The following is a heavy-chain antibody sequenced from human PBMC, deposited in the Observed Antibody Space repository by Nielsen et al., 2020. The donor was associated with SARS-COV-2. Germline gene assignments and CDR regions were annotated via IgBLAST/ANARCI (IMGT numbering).Heavy chain of an antibody. J-gene: IGHJ4*02. CDR1: GFTFSSYA. D-gene: IGHD5-12*01. V-gene: IGHV3-30-3*01. Sequence: GESLKISCAASGFTFSSYAMHWVRQAPGKGLEWVAVISYDGSNKYYADSVKGRFTISRDNAKNSLYLQMNSLRAEDTALYYCANIGDYVGYWGQGTLVTVSS. CDR2: ISYDGSNK. CDR3: ANIGDYVGY.